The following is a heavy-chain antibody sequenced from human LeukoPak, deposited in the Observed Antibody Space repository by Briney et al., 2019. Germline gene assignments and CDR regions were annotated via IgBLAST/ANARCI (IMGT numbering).Heavy chain of an antibody. CDR1: GFTFSSYS. CDR3: ASASDYCYYHMDV. CDR2: ISSSSSYI. Sequence: GGSLRLSCAASGFTFSSYSMNWVRQAPGKGLEWVSSISSSSSYIYYADSVKGRFTISRDNAKNSLYLQMNSLRAEDTAVYYCASASDYCYYHMDVWGKGTTVTVSS. V-gene: IGHV3-21*01. J-gene: IGHJ6*03.